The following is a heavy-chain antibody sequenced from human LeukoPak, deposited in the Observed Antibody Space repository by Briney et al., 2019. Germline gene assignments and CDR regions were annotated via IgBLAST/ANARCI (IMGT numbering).Heavy chain of an antibody. CDR3: ARDIGGDYSLRFDP. CDR2: ISAYNGNT. Sequence: ASVKVSCKASGYTFTSYGISWVRQAPGQGLEWMGWISAYNGNTNYAQRLQGRVTMTTDTSTSTAYMELRSLRSDDTAVYYCARDIGGDYSLRFDPWGQGTLVTVSS. V-gene: IGHV1-18*01. CDR1: GYTFTSYG. J-gene: IGHJ5*02. D-gene: IGHD4-4*01.